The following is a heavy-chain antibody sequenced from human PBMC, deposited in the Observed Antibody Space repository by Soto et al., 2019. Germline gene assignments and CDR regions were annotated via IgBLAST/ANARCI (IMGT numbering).Heavy chain of an antibody. V-gene: IGHV4-30-4*01. J-gene: IGHJ4*02. CDR1: GGSISSGDYY. CDR2: IYYSGST. CDR3: ASRHSSPYFDY. Sequence: SETLSLTCTVSGGSISSGDYYWSLIRQPPGKSLEWIGSIYYSGSTYYNPSLKSRVTISVDTSKNQFSLKLNSVTAADTAVYYCASRHSSPYFDYWGQGTLVTVSS. D-gene: IGHD6-13*01.